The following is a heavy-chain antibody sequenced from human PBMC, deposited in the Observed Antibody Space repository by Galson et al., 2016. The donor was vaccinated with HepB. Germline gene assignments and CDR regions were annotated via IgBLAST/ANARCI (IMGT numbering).Heavy chain of an antibody. D-gene: IGHD2-21*02. CDR3: TTLSGGDWGWYFDL. Sequence: SLRLSCAASDFTFSNAWMNWLRQAPGKGLEWVGRIKSKTDGGTTDYAAPVKGRFTISRDDSKNTLLLKMSSLKSEDTAVYYCTTLSGGDWGWYFDLWGRGTLVTVSS. V-gene: IGHV3-15*07. CDR2: IKSKTDGGTT. J-gene: IGHJ2*01. CDR1: DFTFSNAW.